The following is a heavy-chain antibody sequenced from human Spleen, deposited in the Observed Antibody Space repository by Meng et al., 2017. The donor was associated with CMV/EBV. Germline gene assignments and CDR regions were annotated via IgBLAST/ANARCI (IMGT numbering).Heavy chain of an antibody. CDR3: ARRYYDFWSGYHNNWFDP. D-gene: IGHD3-3*01. Sequence: SETLSLTCTVSGGSISSSSYYWGWIRQPPGKGLEWIGSIYYSGSTYYNPSLKSRVTISVDTSKNQFSLKLSSVTAADTAVYYCARRYYDFWSGYHNNWFDPWGQGTLVTVSS. CDR2: IYYSGST. CDR1: GGSISSSSYY. V-gene: IGHV4-39*01. J-gene: IGHJ5*02.